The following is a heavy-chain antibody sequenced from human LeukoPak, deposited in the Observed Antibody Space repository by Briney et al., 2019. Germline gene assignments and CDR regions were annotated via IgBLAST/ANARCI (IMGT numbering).Heavy chain of an antibody. J-gene: IGHJ5*02. CDR1: GYTFTSYD. CDR3: ARAPGVATYNWFDP. CDR2: MNPNSCNT. V-gene: IGHV1-8*03. Sequence: ASVTVSCKASGYTFTSYDINWVRQATGQGLEWMGWMNPNSCNTGYAQKFQGRVTITRYTSISTAYMELRRPRSKHTAVYYCARAPGVATYNWFDPWGQGTLVTVSS. D-gene: IGHD5-12*01.